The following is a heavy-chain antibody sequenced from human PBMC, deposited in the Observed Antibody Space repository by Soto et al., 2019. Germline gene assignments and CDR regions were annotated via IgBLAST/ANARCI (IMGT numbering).Heavy chain of an antibody. CDR2: IIPIFGTA. CDR3: ARSDYGDYADAFDI. D-gene: IGHD4-17*01. Sequence: QVQLVQSGAEVKKPGSSVKVSCKASGGTFSSYAISWVRQAPGQGLEWMGGIIPIFGTANYAQKFQGRVTITADESTSTAYMELSSLRSEDKAVYYFARSDYGDYADAFDIWGQGTMVTVSS. J-gene: IGHJ3*02. CDR1: GGTFSSYA. V-gene: IGHV1-69*12.